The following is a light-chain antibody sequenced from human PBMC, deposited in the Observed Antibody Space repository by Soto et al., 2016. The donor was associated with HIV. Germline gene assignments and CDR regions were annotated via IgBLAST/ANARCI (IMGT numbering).Light chain of an antibody. CDR2: DDS. CDR3: QVWDSTNDHYV. Sequence: SYELTQPPSVSVAPGKTARITCGGNNIGTKSVHWYQQKPDQAPVLVVYDDSDRPSGIPERFSAPNSGNTATLTISRVEAGDEADYYCQVWDSTNDHYVFGTGTKVTVL. CDR1: NIGTKS. J-gene: IGLJ1*01. V-gene: IGLV3-21*03.